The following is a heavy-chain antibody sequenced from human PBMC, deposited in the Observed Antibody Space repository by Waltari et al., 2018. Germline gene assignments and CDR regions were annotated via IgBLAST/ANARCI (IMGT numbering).Heavy chain of an antibody. CDR3: ARPDSN. CDR1: GGSISSSSYY. CDR2: IYYSGSP. J-gene: IGHJ4*02. Sequence: QLQLQESGPGLVKPSETLSLTCTVSGGSISSSSYYWGWIRQPPGKGLEWLGSIYYSGSPYYNPSLKSRVTISVDTSKYQCSLKLISVTAADTAVYYCARPDSNWVQGTLVTVSS. D-gene: IGHD6-13*01. V-gene: IGHV4-39*07.